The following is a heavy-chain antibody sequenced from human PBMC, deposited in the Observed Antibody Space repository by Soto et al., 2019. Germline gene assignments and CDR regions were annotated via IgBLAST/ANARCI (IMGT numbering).Heavy chain of an antibody. CDR3: AHGSCSSADCYPNPYLDY. CDR2: IYWDDDE. CDR1: GFSLSTTAEG. J-gene: IGHJ4*02. V-gene: IGHV2-5*02. D-gene: IGHD2-2*01. Sequence: QITLKESGPTLVKPTQTLTLTCTFSGFSLSTTAEGVGWIRQPPGKALEWLALIYWDDDERYSPSLKSRLTIPTDTAKNQVVLTMTNVDPVDTATYYCAHGSCSSADCYPNPYLDYWGQGILVTVSS.